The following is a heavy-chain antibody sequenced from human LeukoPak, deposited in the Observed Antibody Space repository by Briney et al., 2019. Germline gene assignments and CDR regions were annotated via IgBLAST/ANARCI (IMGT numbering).Heavy chain of an antibody. CDR2: IRYDGSIK. D-gene: IGHD3-10*01. J-gene: IGHJ3*02. Sequence: GGSLRLSCAASGFTFSSYAMHWVRQAPGKGLEWVAFIRYDGSIKYYADSVKGRFTISRDNSKNTVSLQMSSLRAEDTAVYYCAKRDTGRYGAFDIWGQGTMVTVSS. CDR3: AKRDTGRYGAFDI. V-gene: IGHV3-30*02. CDR1: GFTFSSYA.